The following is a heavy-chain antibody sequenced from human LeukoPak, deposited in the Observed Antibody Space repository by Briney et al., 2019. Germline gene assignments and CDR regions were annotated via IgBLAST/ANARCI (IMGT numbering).Heavy chain of an antibody. J-gene: IGHJ4*02. CDR3: AKNFPITIFGVVPEVFDY. CDR1: GFTFSSYS. D-gene: IGHD3-3*01. V-gene: IGHV3-48*01. Sequence: GGSLRLSCAASGFTFSSYSMNWVRQAPGKGLEWVSYISSSSSTIYYADSVKGRFTISRDNSKNTLYLQMNSLRAEDTAVYYCAKNFPITIFGVVPEVFDYWGQGTLVTVSS. CDR2: ISSSSSTI.